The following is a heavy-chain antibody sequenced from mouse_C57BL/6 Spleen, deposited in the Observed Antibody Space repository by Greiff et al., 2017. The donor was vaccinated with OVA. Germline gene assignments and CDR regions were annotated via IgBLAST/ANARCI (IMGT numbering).Heavy chain of an antibody. CDR1: GYAFSSYW. CDR3: ARSLYYYGSSWYFDV. J-gene: IGHJ1*03. V-gene: IGHV1-80*01. CDR2: IYPGDGDT. D-gene: IGHD1-1*01. Sequence: VQLQQSGAELVKPGASVKISCKASGYAFSSYWMNWVKQRPGKGLEWIGQIYPGDGDTNYNGKFKGKATLTADKSSSTAYMQLSSLTSEDSAVYFCARSLYYYGSSWYFDVWGTGTTVTVSS.